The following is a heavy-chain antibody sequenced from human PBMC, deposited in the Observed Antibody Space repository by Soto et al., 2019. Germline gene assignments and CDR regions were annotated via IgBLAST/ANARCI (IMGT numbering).Heavy chain of an antibody. CDR1: GYTFTSYG. CDR2: ISAYNGNT. CDR3: ARDLVNIAVAGTPAYYYYYYGMDV. V-gene: IGHV1-18*04. Sequence: ASVKVSCNASGYTFTSYGISWVRQAPGQGLEWMGWISAYNGNTNYAQKLQGRVTMTTDTSTSTAYMELRSLGSDDTAVYYCARDLVNIAVAGTPAYYYYYYGMDVWGQGTTVTVSS. D-gene: IGHD6-19*01. J-gene: IGHJ6*02.